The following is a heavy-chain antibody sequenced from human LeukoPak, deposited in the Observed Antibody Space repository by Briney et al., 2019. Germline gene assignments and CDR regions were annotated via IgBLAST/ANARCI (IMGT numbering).Heavy chain of an antibody. V-gene: IGHV3-72*01. CDR1: GCKFSDHY. Sequence: GGTLRLSCAASGCKFSDHYIDWGRQAPGQGRESFGRSRNKASSYTTEYAASVECRFTISRDVSESSLYLQMNSLRAEDTAVYYCGRIAINANNGMDVWGQGTTVTVSS. D-gene: IGHD1/OR15-1a*01. J-gene: IGHJ6*02. CDR3: GRIAINANNGMDV. CDR2: SRNKASSYTT.